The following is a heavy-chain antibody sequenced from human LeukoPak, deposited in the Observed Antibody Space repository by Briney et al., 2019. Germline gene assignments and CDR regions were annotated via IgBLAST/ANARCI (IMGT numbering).Heavy chain of an antibody. Sequence: GGSLRLSCAASGLIVSSNYMSWARQAPGKGLEWVSIIYNGGNTYYADSVKGRFSISRENSKNTLYLQMNSLRAEDTAVYYCARDRSGMYGELDYWGQGTPVTVSS. J-gene: IGHJ4*02. V-gene: IGHV3-66*01. CDR2: IYNGGNT. CDR3: ARDRSGMYGELDY. D-gene: IGHD1-26*01. CDR1: GLIVSSNY.